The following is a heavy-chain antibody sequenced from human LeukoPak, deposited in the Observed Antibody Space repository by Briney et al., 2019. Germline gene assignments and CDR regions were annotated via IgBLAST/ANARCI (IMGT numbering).Heavy chain of an antibody. CDR1: GYTFTSYY. CDR3: AREAYYYDSSGYWPDYYYGMDV. Sequence: ASVKVSCKASGYTFTSYYMHWVRQAPGQGLEWMGIINPSGGSTYYADPVKGRFTISRDNSKNTLYLQMNSLRAEDTAVYYCAREAYYYDSSGYWPDYYYGMDVWGQGTTVTVSS. CDR2: INPSGGST. J-gene: IGHJ6*02. D-gene: IGHD3-22*01. V-gene: IGHV1-46*04.